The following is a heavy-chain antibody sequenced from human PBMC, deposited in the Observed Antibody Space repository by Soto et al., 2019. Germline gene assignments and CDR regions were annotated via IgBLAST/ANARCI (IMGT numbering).Heavy chain of an antibody. CDR3: AQGAESTASYDY. D-gene: IGHD1-26*01. CDR1: GGSISSYY. CDR2: IYYNGST. V-gene: IGHV4-59*08. J-gene: IGHJ4*02. Sequence: QVQLQESGPGLVKPSETLSLTCTVSGGSISSYYWSWIRQPPGKVLEWIGYIYYNGSTNYNPSLKSRVTISVDTSKNQFSLRLSSMTAADTAVYYCAQGAESTASYDYWGQGTLVTVSS.